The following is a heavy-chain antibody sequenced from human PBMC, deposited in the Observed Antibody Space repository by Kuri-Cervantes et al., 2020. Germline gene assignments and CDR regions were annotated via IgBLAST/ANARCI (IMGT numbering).Heavy chain of an antibody. CDR2: ISSSSSYI. CDR1: GFTFSSYA. D-gene: IGHD2-2*01. CDR3: AGSGVVVVPAAPRYWYFDL. Sequence: GESLKIFCAASGFTFSSYAMHWVRQAPGKGLEWVSSISSSSSYIYYADSVKGRFTISRDNAKNSLYLQMNSLRAEDTAVYYCAGSGVVVVPAAPRYWYFDLWGRGTLVTVSS. J-gene: IGHJ2*01. V-gene: IGHV3-21*01.